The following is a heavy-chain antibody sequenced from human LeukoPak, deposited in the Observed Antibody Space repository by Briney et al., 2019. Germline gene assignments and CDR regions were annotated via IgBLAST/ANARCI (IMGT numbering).Heavy chain of an antibody. Sequence: PGGSLRLSCAASGFTFSSYAMSWVRQAPGKGLEWVSAISGSGGSTYYAASVKGRLTISRDNSKNTLYLQMNSLRGEDTAVYYCAKEREYSRNFDYWGQGTLVTVSS. CDR3: AKEREYSRNFDY. D-gene: IGHD6-6*01. CDR1: GFTFSSYA. CDR2: ISGSGGST. V-gene: IGHV3-23*01. J-gene: IGHJ4*02.